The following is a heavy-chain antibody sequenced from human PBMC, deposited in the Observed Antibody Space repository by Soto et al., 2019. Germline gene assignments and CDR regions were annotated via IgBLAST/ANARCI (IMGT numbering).Heavy chain of an antibody. CDR1: GDSMSKYY. D-gene: IGHD3-16*01. V-gene: IGHV4-4*07. J-gene: IGHJ4*02. Sequence: QVQLQESGPGLVKPSETLSLTCNVSGDSMSKYYWSWVRQPAGKGLEWIGRIWTSGSTNYNPSLKSRVTMSTDTSNKHFSLDLKSVTAADTAVYYCARTVGAAYYVDVWGQGVLVTVSS. CDR3: ARTVGAAYYVDV. CDR2: IWTSGST.